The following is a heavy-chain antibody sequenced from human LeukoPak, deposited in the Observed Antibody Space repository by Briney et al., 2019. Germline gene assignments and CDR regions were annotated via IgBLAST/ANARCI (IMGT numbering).Heavy chain of an antibody. D-gene: IGHD3-22*01. CDR2: ISSSSSYI. CDR3: ARDLRVKPYYYDSSGYWVAFDI. Sequence: PGGSLRLSCAASGFTFSSYSMNWVRQAPGKGLEWVSSISSSSSYIYYADSVKGRFTISRDNAKNSLYLQMNSLRAEDTAVYYCARDLRVKPYYYDSSGYWVAFDIWGQGTMVTVSS. V-gene: IGHV3-21*01. J-gene: IGHJ3*02. CDR1: GFTFSSYS.